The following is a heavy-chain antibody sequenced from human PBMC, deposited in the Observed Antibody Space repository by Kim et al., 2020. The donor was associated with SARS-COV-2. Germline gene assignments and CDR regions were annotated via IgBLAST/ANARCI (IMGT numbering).Heavy chain of an antibody. J-gene: IGHJ5*02. CDR1: GYTFTSYG. CDR3: AKMDGSGSYGYWFDP. V-gene: IGHV1-18*01. CDR2: ISVYNGNT. D-gene: IGHD3-10*01. Sequence: ASVKVSCKASGYTFTSYGISWVRQAPGQGLEWMGWISVYNGNTNYAQKLQGRVTMTTDTSTSTAYMELRSLRSDDTAVYYCAKMDGSGSYGYWFDPWGQGTLVTGSS.